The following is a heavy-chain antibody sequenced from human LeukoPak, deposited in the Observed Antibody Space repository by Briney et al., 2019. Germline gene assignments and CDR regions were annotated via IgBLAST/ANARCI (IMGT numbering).Heavy chain of an antibody. J-gene: IGHJ4*02. CDR3: ARVPPYYDFWSGYYKAAYFDY. Sequence: SETLSLTCTVSGGSISSYYWSWIRQPPGKGLEWIGYIYYSGSTNYNPSLKNRVTISVDTSKNQFSLKLSSVTAADTAVYYCARVPPYYDFWSGYYKAAYFDYWGQGTLVTVSS. V-gene: IGHV4-59*01. CDR1: GGSISSYY. D-gene: IGHD3-3*01. CDR2: IYYSGST.